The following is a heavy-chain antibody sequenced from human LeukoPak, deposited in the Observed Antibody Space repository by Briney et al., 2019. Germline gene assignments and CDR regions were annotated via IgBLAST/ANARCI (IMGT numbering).Heavy chain of an antibody. D-gene: IGHD6-6*01. J-gene: IGHJ5*02. CDR1: GGSISSYY. CDR3: ARGVSIAARLRFDP. V-gene: IGHV4-59*01. Sequence: SETLSLTCTVSGGSISSYYWSWLRQPPGKGLEWIGYIYYSGSTNYNPSLKSRVTISVDTSKNQFSLKLSSVTAADTAVYYCARGVSIAARLRFDPWGQGTLVTVSS. CDR2: IYYSGST.